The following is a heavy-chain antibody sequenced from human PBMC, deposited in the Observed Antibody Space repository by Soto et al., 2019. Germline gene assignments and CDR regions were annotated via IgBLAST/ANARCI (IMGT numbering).Heavy chain of an antibody. V-gene: IGHV4-34*01. CDR2: INHSGST. Sequence: PSETLSLTCAVYGGSFSGYYWSWIRQPPGKGLEWIGEINHSGSTNYNPSLKSRVTISVDTSKNQFSLKLSSVTAADTAVYYCARVRGNSYRYWGQGTLVTVYS. CDR3: ARVRGNSYRY. D-gene: IGHD2-21*02. J-gene: IGHJ4*02. CDR1: GGSFSGYY.